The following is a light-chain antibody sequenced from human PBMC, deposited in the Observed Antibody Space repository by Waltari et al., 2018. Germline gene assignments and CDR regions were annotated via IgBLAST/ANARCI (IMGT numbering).Light chain of an antibody. CDR2: GAS. J-gene: IGKJ4*01. CDR1: QSVSRF. Sequence: VMTQSPATLSVSPGERVTLSCRASQSVSRFVAWYQQKPGQAPRLLIYGASTRATGIPARFSGSGSGTQFTLTISSLQSEDFAVYYCQQYNDWPPLTFGGGTKLEIK. V-gene: IGKV3-15*01. CDR3: QQYNDWPPLT.